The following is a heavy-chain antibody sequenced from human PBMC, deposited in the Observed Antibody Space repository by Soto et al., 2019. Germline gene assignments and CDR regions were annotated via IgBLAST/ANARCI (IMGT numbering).Heavy chain of an antibody. J-gene: IGHJ6*02. CDR2: IYYSGST. Sequence: SETLSLTCTVSGGSVSSGSYYWSWIRQPPGKGLEWIGYIYYSGSTNYNPSLKSRVTISVDTSKNQFSLKLSSVTAADTAVYYCARIVEDSGRGTYYYGMDVWGQGTTVT. D-gene: IGHD1-26*01. V-gene: IGHV4-61*01. CDR1: GGSVSSGSYY. CDR3: ARIVEDSGRGTYYYGMDV.